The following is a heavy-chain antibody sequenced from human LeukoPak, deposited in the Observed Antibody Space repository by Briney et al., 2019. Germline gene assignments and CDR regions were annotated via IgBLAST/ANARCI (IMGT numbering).Heavy chain of an antibody. D-gene: IGHD6-13*01. CDR1: GFTFSNYN. J-gene: IGHJ6*03. V-gene: IGHV3-21*01. CDR2: ITGSSTYI. Sequence: GGSLRLSCAASGFTFSNYNMNWVRQAPGKGLEWVSSITGSSTYIYYADSVKGRFTISRDNAKNSLYLQMNSLRADDTAVYYCARDLGGSSWYNYYYYMDVWGKGTTVTVSS. CDR3: ARDLGGSSWYNYYYYMDV.